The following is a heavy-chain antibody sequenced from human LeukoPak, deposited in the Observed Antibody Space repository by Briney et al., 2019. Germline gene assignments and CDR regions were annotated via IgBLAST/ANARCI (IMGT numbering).Heavy chain of an antibody. J-gene: IGHJ6*04. CDR3: ARGSYYGSGSYYNRQYYYYGMDV. CDR2: INHSGST. CDR1: GGSFSGYY. D-gene: IGHD3-10*01. V-gene: IGHV4-34*01. Sequence: PSETLSLTCAVYGGSFSGYYWSWIRQPPGKGLEWIGEINHSGSTNYNPCLKSRVTISVDTSKNQFSLKLSSVTAADTAVYYCARGSYYGSGSYYNRQYYYYGMDVWGKGTTVTVSS.